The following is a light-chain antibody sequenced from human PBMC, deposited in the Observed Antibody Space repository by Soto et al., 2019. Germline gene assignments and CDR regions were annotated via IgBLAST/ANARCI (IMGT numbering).Light chain of an antibody. Sequence: EIVMTQSPATLSVSPGERATLSCRASQSVNTNLAWYQQKPGRAPRLLIHDASTRTTGIPARFSGSGSGTEFTPNISSLQDEDFAAYYCQQYNNWPPHTLGQGTKLEIK. CDR3: QQYNNWPPHT. CDR2: DAS. CDR1: QSVNTN. V-gene: IGKV3-15*01. J-gene: IGKJ2*01.